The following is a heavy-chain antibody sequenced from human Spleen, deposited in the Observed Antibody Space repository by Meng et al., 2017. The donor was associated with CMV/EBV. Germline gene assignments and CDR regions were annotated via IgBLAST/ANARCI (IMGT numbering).Heavy chain of an antibody. CDR2: IIPILDIA. Sequence: SVKVSCKASGGTFSKSTISWVRQAPGQGLEWRGRIIPILDIASCAQKFQGRVTFTADKSTSTAYMELSRLRSDDTAVYYCARGLTAYSSGWYSYGMDVWGQGTTVTVSS. CDR1: GGTFSKST. J-gene: IGHJ6*02. CDR3: ARGLTAYSSGWYSYGMDV. D-gene: IGHD6-19*01. V-gene: IGHV1-69*02.